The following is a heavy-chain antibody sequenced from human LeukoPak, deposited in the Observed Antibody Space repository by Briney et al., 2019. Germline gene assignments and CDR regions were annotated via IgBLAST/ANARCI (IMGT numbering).Heavy chain of an antibody. CDR2: TYYRGST. CDR1: GGSVSSSNYY. D-gene: IGHD5-18*01. CDR3: VRQGGYSHGSVLGH. V-gene: IGHV4-39*01. Sequence: SETLSLTCTVSGGSVSSSNYYWGWIRQPPGKGLECIGSTYYRGSTEYNPSLKSRVTISVDTSKNQFSLKLSSVTAADTAVYYCVRQGGYSHGSVLGHWGQGTLVTVSS. J-gene: IGHJ4*02.